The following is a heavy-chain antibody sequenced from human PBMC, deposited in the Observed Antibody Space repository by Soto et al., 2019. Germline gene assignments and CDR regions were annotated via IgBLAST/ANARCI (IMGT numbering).Heavy chain of an antibody. D-gene: IGHD3-9*01. V-gene: IGHV4-59*01. CDR3: ARDLLNYDILTGYYLYYGMDV. Sequence: SETLSLTCTVSGGSISSYYWSWIRQPPGKGLEWIGYIYYSGSTNYNPSLKSRVTISVDTSKNQFSLKLSSVTAADTAVYYCARDLLNYDILTGYYLYYGMDVWGQGTTVTVSS. J-gene: IGHJ6*02. CDR1: GGSISSYY. CDR2: IYYSGST.